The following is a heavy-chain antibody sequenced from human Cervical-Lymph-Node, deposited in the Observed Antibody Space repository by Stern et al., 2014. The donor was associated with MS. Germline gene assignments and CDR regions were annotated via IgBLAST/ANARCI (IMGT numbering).Heavy chain of an antibody. V-gene: IGHV1-2*04. CDR1: GYTFTGYY. Sequence: QVQLVQSGAEVKKPGASVKVSCTASGYTFTGYYMHWVRQAPGQGLEWVGWINPNSGGTNYAQKFQGWVTMTRDTSISTAYMELSRLRSDDTAVYYCARVNRYYYYYGMDVWGQGTTVTVSS. CDR3: ARVNRYYYYYGMDV. CDR2: INPNSGGT. J-gene: IGHJ6*02. D-gene: IGHD2/OR15-2a*01.